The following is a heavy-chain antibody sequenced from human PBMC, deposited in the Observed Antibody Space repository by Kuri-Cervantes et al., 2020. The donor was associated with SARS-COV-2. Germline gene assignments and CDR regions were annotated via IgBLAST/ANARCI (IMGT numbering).Heavy chain of an antibody. V-gene: IGHV3-7*01. Sequence: ETLSLTCAVYGGSFSGYYWSWIRQAPGKGLEWVANIKQDGSEKYYADSVEGRFTISRDNSKNTLYLQMNSLRAEDTAVYYCARGSRYDYVWGSYRYTASWYFDLWGRGTLVTVSS. CDR2: IKQDGSEK. J-gene: IGHJ2*01. CDR1: GGSFSGYY. CDR3: ARGSRYDYVWGSYRYTASWYFDL. D-gene: IGHD3-16*02.